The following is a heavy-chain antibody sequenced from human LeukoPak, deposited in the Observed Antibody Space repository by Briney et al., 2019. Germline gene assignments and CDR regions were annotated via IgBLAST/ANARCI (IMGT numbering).Heavy chain of an antibody. J-gene: IGHJ4*02. V-gene: IGHV3-9*03. CDR3: AKGPIAVAGTYFDY. CDR1: GFTFGDYA. D-gene: IGHD6-19*01. CDR2: ISWNSGSI. Sequence: PGGSLRLSCAASGFTFGDYAMHWVRQAPGKGLEWVSGISWNSGSIGYADSVKGRFTISRDNAKNSLYLQMNSLRAEDMALYYCAKGPIAVAGTYFDYWGQGTLVTVSS.